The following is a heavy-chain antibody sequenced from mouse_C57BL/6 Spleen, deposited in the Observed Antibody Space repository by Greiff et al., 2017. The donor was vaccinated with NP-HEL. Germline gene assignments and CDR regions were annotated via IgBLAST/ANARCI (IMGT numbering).Heavy chain of an antibody. CDR3: ARGDPMYYGSSQRAMDY. J-gene: IGHJ4*01. CDR2: INPSTGGT. D-gene: IGHD1-1*01. CDR1: GYSFTGYY. V-gene: IGHV1-42*01. Sequence: VQLQQSGPELVKPGASVKISCKASGYSFTGYYMNWVKQSPEKSLEWIGEINPSTGGTTYNQKFKAKATLTVDKSSSTAYMQLKSLTSEDSAVYYCARGDPMYYGSSQRAMDYWGQGTSVTVSS.